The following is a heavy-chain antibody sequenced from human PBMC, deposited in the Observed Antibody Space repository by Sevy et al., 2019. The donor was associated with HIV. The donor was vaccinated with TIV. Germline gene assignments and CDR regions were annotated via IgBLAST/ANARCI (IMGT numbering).Heavy chain of an antibody. J-gene: IGHJ6*02. CDR1: GFTLSSYG. CDR2: IRYDGSNK. V-gene: IGHV3-33*01. D-gene: IGHD3-3*01. CDR3: ARDRLVITISAEWGGLMDV. Sequence: GGSLRLSCAASGFTLSSYGMHWVRQAPGKGLEWVAVIRYDGSNKYYADSVKGRFTISRDNSKNTLYMQMNSLRAEDMSVYNCARDRLVITISAEWGGLMDVWGQGTTVTVSS.